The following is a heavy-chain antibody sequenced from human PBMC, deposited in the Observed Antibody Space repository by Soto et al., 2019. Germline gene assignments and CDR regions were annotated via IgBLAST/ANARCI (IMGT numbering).Heavy chain of an antibody. CDR2: IIPIFGTA. Sequence: QVQLVQSGAEVKKPGSSVKVSCKASGGTFSSYAISWVRQAPGQGLEWMGGIIPIFGTANYAQKFQGRVTITADESTSTAYMALSSLRSEVTGVYYCARCFHIGSSPFDPWGQGTLVTVSS. D-gene: IGHD6-6*01. V-gene: IGHV1-69*01. CDR1: GGTFSSYA. J-gene: IGHJ5*02. CDR3: ARCFHIGSSPFDP.